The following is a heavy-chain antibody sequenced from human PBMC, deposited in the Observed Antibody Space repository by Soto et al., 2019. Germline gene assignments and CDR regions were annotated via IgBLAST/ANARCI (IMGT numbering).Heavy chain of an antibody. V-gene: IGHV4-4*07. CDR1: GGSISSYY. J-gene: IGHJ4*02. Sequence: PSETLSLTCTVSGGSISSYYWSWIRQPAGKGLEWIGRIYTSGSTNYNPSLKSRVTMSVDTSKNQFPLKLSSVTAADTAVYYCARVVRGGSYPYYFDYWGQGTLVTVSS. CDR3: ARVVRGGSYPYYFDY. CDR2: IYTSGST. D-gene: IGHD1-26*01.